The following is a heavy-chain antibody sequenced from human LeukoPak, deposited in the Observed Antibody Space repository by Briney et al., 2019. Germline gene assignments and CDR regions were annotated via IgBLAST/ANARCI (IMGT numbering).Heavy chain of an antibody. CDR2: FDPEDGET. D-gene: IGHD7-27*01. V-gene: IGHV1-24*01. J-gene: IGHJ4*02. CDR1: GYTLTELS. Sequence: ASVKVSCKVSGYTLTELSMHWVRQAPGKGLEWMGGFDPEDGETIYAQKLQGRVTMTTDTSTSTAYMELRSLRSDDTAVYYCARDLGIREYYFDYWGQGTLVTVSS. CDR3: ARDLGIREYYFDY.